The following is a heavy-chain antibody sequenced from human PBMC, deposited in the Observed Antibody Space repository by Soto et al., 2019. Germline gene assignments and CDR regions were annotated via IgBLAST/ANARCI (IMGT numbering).Heavy chain of an antibody. J-gene: IGHJ6*02. CDR3: AREDYYYDSSPKYGMDV. CDR2: ISSSSRTI. D-gene: IGHD3-22*01. Sequence: EVQLVESGEGLVQPGGSLRLSCAASGFTFSSYSMNWVRQAPGKGLEWFSYISSSSRTIYYADSVKGRFTISRDNAKNSLYLQMNSLRAEDTAVYYCAREDYYYDSSPKYGMDVWGQGTTVTVSS. CDR1: GFTFSSYS. V-gene: IGHV3-48*01.